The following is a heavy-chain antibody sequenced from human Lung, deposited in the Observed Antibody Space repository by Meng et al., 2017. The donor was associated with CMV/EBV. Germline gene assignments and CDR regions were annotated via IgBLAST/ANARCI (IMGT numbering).Heavy chain of an antibody. V-gene: IGHV3-15*01. Sequence: GESLKISCAASGFTFSNAWMTWVRQAPGKGLEWVGRVKSKADGGTTDYAAPVKGRFTISRDNAKNSVYLQMNSLRAEDTAVYYCVREVPYSSQNFYYYGMDVWGQGTTVTVSS. J-gene: IGHJ6*02. D-gene: IGHD6-19*01. CDR2: VKSKADGGTT. CDR1: GFTFSNAW. CDR3: VREVPYSSQNFYYYGMDV.